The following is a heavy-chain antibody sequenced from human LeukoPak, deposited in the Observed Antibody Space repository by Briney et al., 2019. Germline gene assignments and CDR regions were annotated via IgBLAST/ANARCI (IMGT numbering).Heavy chain of an antibody. CDR1: GGTFSSYA. CDR2: ISGSGGST. V-gene: IGHV3-23*01. D-gene: IGHD3-22*01. Sequence: SCKASGGTFSSYAMSWVRQAPGKGLEWVSAISGSGGSTYYADSVKGRFTISRDNSKNTLYLQMNSLRAEDTAVYYCAKPPARDYYDSSGYSYYFDYWGQGTLVTVSS. J-gene: IGHJ4*02. CDR3: AKPPARDYYDSSGYSYYFDY.